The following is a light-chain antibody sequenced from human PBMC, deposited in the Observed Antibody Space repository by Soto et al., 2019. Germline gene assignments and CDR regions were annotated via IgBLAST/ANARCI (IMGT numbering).Light chain of an antibody. CDR2: DAS. CDR3: LQYNSWPYT. V-gene: IGKV3-15*01. J-gene: IGKJ2*01. Sequence: EGVMTQSPGTLSVSPGEGATLSCRASQSVSVNLAWYQHRPGQAPRPLIYDASTRAIGVPARFSGRGSGTEFTLTISSLQSEDFAIYYCLQYNSWPYTFGRGTKLEI. CDR1: QSVSVN.